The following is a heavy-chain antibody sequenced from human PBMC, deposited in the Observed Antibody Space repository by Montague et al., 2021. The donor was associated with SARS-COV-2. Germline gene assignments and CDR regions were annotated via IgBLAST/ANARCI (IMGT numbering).Heavy chain of an antibody. CDR1: GFTFSSYG. Sequence: SLRLSGAASGFTFSSYGMHWVRQAPGKGLEWVAVISYDGSNKYYADSVKGRFTISRDNSKNTLYLQMNSLRAEDTAVYYCAKDFMSLMVYAMVYYYYGMDVWGQGTTVTVSS. CDR2: ISYDGSNK. J-gene: IGHJ6*02. V-gene: IGHV3-30*18. CDR3: AKDFMSLMVYAMVYYYYGMDV. D-gene: IGHD2-8*01.